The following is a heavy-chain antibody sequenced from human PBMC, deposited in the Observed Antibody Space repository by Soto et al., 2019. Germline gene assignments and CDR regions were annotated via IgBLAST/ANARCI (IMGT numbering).Heavy chain of an antibody. CDR1: GGSFSGYY. CDR2: INHSGST. D-gene: IGHD6-6*01. V-gene: IGHV4-34*01. J-gene: IGHJ4*02. Sequence: QVQLQQWGAGLLKPSETLSLTCAVYGGSFSGYYWSWIRQPPGKGLEWIGEINHSGSTNYNPSLKSRGTISVDTSKNHYSLKLSSVTAADTAVYYCARGPGSSSGYWGQGTLVTVSS. CDR3: ARGPGSSSGY.